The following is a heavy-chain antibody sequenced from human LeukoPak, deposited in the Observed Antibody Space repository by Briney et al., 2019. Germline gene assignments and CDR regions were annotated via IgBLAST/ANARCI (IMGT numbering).Heavy chain of an antibody. Sequence: SETLSLTCAVYGGSFSGYYWSWIRQPPGKGLEWIGEINHSGSTNYNPSPKSRVTISVDTSKNQFSLKLSSVTAADTAVYYCARANYYDSSDRFDPWGQGTLVTVSS. CDR3: ARANYYDSSDRFDP. CDR2: INHSGST. CDR1: GGSFSGYY. J-gene: IGHJ5*02. V-gene: IGHV4-34*01. D-gene: IGHD3-22*01.